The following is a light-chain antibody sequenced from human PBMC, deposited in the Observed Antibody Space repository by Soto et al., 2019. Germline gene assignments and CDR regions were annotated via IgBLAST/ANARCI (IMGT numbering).Light chain of an antibody. J-gene: IGKJ1*01. V-gene: IGKV1-39*01. CDR3: QQSYSRT. CDR1: QSINNY. CDR2: AAS. Sequence: DIQLTQSPSSLSASVGDRVSISCRASQSINNYLNWYQQKPGKAPKVLIFAASTLQSGVPSRFSGSGSGTDFTLTITSLQTEEFATYYCQQSYSRTFGQGTKVDI.